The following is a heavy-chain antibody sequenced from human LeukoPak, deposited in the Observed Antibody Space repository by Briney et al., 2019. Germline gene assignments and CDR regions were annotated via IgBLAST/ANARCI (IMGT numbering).Heavy chain of an antibody. Sequence: SETLSLTCTVSGGSISSYYWDWIRQPPGKELEWIGTVYYSGSTAYNPSLKSRVTISVDTSKNQFSLRVTSVTAADTTVYYCARRTHDGRSHHYFDYWGQGTLVTVSS. CDR2: VYYSGST. CDR1: GGSISSYY. J-gene: IGHJ4*02. CDR3: ARRTHDGRSHHYFDY. V-gene: IGHV4-39*01. D-gene: IGHD2-15*01.